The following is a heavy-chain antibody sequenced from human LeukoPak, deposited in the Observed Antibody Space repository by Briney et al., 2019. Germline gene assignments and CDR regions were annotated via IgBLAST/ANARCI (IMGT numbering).Heavy chain of an antibody. Sequence: GGSLRLSCAASGFTFSSYSMNWVRQAPGKGLEWVSSISSSGSTIYYADSVKGRFTISRDNAKNSLYLQMNSLRAEDTAVYYCARAVVFGVVIFDYWGQGTLVTVSS. V-gene: IGHV3-48*04. CDR1: GFTFSSYS. CDR3: ARAVVFGVVIFDY. D-gene: IGHD3-3*01. J-gene: IGHJ4*02. CDR2: ISSSGSTI.